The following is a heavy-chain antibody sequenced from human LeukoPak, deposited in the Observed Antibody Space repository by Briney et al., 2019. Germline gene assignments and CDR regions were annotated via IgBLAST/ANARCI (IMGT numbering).Heavy chain of an antibody. D-gene: IGHD3-22*01. CDR3: AKSTPGWYYYDSSGYYPGGVFDY. J-gene: IGHJ4*02. Sequence: GGSLRLSCAASGFTFSSYAMSWVRQAPGKGLEWVSAISGGGGSTYYADSVKGRFTISRDNSKNTLYLQMNSLRAEDTAVYYCAKSTPGWYYYDSSGYYPGGVFDYWGQGTLVTVSS. CDR1: GFTFSSYA. V-gene: IGHV3-23*01. CDR2: ISGGGGST.